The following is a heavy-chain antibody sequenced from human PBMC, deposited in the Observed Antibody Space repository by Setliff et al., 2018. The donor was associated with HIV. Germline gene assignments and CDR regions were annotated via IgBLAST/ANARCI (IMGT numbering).Heavy chain of an antibody. D-gene: IGHD6-13*01. V-gene: IGHV4-59*01. CDR3: ARGIAAAYTYYYMDV. CDR2: IYYGGNT. J-gene: IGHJ6*03. CDR1: GGSISSYY. Sequence: TSETLSLTCSVSGGSISSYYWSWIRQPPGKGLEWIGYIYYGGNTNYNPSLKSRVTTAVDRSTNQFSLKLSSVTAADTAVYYCARGIAAAYTYYYMDVWGKGTTVTVSS.